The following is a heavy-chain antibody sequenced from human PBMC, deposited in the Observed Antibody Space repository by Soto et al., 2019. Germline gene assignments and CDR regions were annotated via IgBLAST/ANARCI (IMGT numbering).Heavy chain of an antibody. CDR2: INPNGGVT. Sequence: QVQLVQSGAEVKKPGASVTVSCRSSGDTFNDYYIHWVRQAPGQGLAWMGWINPNGGVTKYAQKFQGWVSMTRDTSIRTVYMQLSRLRSDDTAVYYWARESGGATATLDYYYFYMDVWGTGTTVTVSS. D-gene: IGHD5-12*01. J-gene: IGHJ6*03. CDR1: GDTFNDYY. V-gene: IGHV1-2*04. CDR3: ARESGGATATLDYYYFYMDV.